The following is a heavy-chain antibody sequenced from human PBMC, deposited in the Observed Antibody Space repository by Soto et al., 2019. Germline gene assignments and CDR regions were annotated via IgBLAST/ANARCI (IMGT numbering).Heavy chain of an antibody. CDR3: AREEYYYDTGGFSLDS. J-gene: IGHJ4*02. CDR2: INAGNGNT. Sequence: ASVKVSCKASGYTFATYAIHWVRQAPGQRLEWMGWINAGNGNTKYSQKFQGRVALTTDTSATTAFMELNSLTSEDTAVYYCAREEYYYDTGGFSLDSWGQGTLVTVSS. CDR1: GYTFATYA. D-gene: IGHD3-22*01. V-gene: IGHV1-3*01.